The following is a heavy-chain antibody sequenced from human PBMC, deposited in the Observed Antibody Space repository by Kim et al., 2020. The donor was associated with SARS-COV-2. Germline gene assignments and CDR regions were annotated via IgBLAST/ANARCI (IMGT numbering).Heavy chain of an antibody. CDR3: ARDGAGIVGATSPDY. J-gene: IGHJ4*02. V-gene: IGHV3-30*01. D-gene: IGHD1-26*01. Sequence: ADSVKGRFTSSRDNSKNTLYLQMNSLRAEDTAVYYCARDGAGIVGATSPDYWGQGTLVTVSS.